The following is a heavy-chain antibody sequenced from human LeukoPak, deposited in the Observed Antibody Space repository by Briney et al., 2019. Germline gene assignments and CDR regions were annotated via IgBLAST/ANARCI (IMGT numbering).Heavy chain of an antibody. D-gene: IGHD2-15*01. CDR3: ARDPYCSGGSCNRGGFDY. V-gene: IGHV3-20*04. CDR1: GFTFDDYG. CDR2: INWNGGST. J-gene: IGHJ4*02. Sequence: GGSLRLSCAASGFTFDDYGMSWVRQAPGKGLEWVSGINWNGGSTGYADSVKGRFTISRDNAKNSLYLQMNSLRAEDTALYYCARDPYCSGGSCNRGGFDYWGQETLVTVSS.